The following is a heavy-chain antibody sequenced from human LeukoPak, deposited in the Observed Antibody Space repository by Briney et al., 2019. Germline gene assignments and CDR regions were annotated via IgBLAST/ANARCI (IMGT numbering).Heavy chain of an antibody. CDR2: INHSGST. CDR3: AARYSSTLYWFDP. V-gene: IGHV4-34*01. D-gene: IGHD6-19*01. CDR1: GGSFSGYY. J-gene: IGHJ5*02. Sequence: SETLSLTCAVYGGSFSGYYWSWIRQPPGKGLEWIGEINHSGSTNYNPSLKSRVTISVDTSKNQFSLKLSSVTAADTAVYYCAARYSSTLYWFDPWGQGTLVTASS.